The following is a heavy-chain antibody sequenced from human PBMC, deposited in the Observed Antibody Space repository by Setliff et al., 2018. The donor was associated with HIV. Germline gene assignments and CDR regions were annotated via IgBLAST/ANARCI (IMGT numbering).Heavy chain of an antibody. CDR3: ARFTVVVFGAGEPSWFDP. V-gene: IGHV4-30-4*08. Sequence: SETLSLTCTVSGDSIISGDYYWSWIRQSPGKGLEWIGHIHYKGNIDYNASLKSRLAISSDTSKNQFSLYLSSVIAADTAIYFCARFTVVVFGAGEPSWFDPWGQGVLVTVSS. J-gene: IGHJ5*02. CDR1: GDSIISGDYY. CDR2: IHYKGNI. D-gene: IGHD2-15*01.